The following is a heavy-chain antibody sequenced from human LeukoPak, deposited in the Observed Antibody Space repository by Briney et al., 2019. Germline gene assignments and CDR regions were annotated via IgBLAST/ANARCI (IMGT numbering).Heavy chain of an antibody. J-gene: IGHJ4*02. CDR1: GGSISSYY. CDR3: ARDYDSSGYYPWYFDY. Sequence: PSETLSLTCTVSGGSISSYYWSWIRQPAGKGLEWIGRIYTSGSTNYNPSLKSRVTISVDKPKNQFSLKLSSVTAADTAVYYCARDYDSSGYYPWYFDYWGQGTLVTVSS. D-gene: IGHD3-22*01. V-gene: IGHV4-4*07. CDR2: IYTSGST.